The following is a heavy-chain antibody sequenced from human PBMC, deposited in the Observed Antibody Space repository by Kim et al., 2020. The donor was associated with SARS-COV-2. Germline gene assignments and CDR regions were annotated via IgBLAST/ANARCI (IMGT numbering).Heavy chain of an antibody. CDR1: GYTFTSYG. J-gene: IGHJ5*02. V-gene: IGHV1-18*04. CDR2: ISAYNGNT. D-gene: IGHD2-2*01. Sequence: ASVKVSCKASGYTFTSYGISWVRQAPGQGLEWMGWISAYNGNTNYAQKLQGRVTMTTDTSTSTAYMELRSLRSDDTAVYYCARDIRPEYCSSTSCYHRRNWFDPWGQGTLVTVSS. CDR3: ARDIRPEYCSSTSCYHRRNWFDP.